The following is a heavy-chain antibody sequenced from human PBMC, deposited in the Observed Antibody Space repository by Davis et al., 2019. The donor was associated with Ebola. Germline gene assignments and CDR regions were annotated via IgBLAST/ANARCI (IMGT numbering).Heavy chain of an antibody. J-gene: IGHJ4*02. D-gene: IGHD3-10*01. CDR1: GFSLSNARMG. Sequence: SGPTLVKPTETLTLTCTVSGFSLSNARMGVSWIRQPPGKALEWLAHIFSNDEKSYSTSLKSRLTISKDTSKSQVVLTMTNMDPVDTGTYYCAHSRREFSPDYFDYWGQGTLVTVSS. CDR3: AHSRREFSPDYFDY. V-gene: IGHV2-26*01. CDR2: IFSNDEK.